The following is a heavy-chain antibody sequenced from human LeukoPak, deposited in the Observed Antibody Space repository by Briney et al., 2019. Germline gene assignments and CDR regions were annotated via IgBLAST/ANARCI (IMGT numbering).Heavy chain of an antibody. D-gene: IGHD4-17*01. CDR1: GYTFIGNY. CDR3: ARGSPHGDPLDY. Sequence: ASVKVSRKASGYTFIGNYMHWVRQAPGQGLEGMGWSNPNSGDTNYTQNFQGRVTMTRDTSISTAYMELSRLRSDDTAVYYCARGSPHGDPLDYWGQGTLVTVSS. V-gene: IGHV1-2*02. CDR2: SNPNSGDT. J-gene: IGHJ4*02.